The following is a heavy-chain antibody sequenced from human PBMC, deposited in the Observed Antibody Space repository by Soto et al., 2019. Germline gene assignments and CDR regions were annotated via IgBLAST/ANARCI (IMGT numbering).Heavy chain of an antibody. J-gene: IGHJ4*01. Sequence: GGSLRLSCAASGFTFSKYILNWVRQAPGKGLEWISNIKRNSSTIYYGDSMKGRFTLSRDNAKNSLHLEMNSLRAEDTAIYFCARVAYSYGWIYDYWGQGTLVTVSS. CDR2: IKRNSSTI. CDR3: ARVAYSYGWIYDY. D-gene: IGHD6-19*01. V-gene: IGHV3-48*04. CDR1: GFTFSKYI.